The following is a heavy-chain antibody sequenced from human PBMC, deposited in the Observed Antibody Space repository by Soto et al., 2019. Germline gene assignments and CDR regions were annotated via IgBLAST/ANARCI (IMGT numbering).Heavy chain of an antibody. CDR3: AVTYYYDSSGPYQAFDI. J-gene: IGHJ3*02. CDR1: FYTFTRDG. D-gene: IGHD3-22*01. CDR2: ISAYNGNT. V-gene: IGHV1-18*01. Sequence: ASVTVSFKSSFYTFTRDGISWLRQAPVQGLEWRGWISAYNGNTNYAQKLQGRVTITTDTATSTAYMELRSLRSDDTAVYYCAVTYYYDSSGPYQAFDIWGQGTMVTVSS.